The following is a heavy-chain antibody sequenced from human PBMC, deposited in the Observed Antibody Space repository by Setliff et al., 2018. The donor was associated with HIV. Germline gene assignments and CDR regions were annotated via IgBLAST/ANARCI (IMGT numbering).Heavy chain of an antibody. D-gene: IGHD3-3*01. CDR1: GYTFTAHH. CDR3: ARVVDRDYDFWSAYEY. Sequence: ASVKVSCKASGYTFTAHHIHWVRQAPGQGPEWMGWIIPKSGETSYAEKFRGRVTMTRDTSLSTAYMELSWLTSDDTAVYCCARVVDRDYDFWSAYEYWGQGTMVTVSS. CDR2: IIPKSGET. V-gene: IGHV1-2*02. J-gene: IGHJ4*02.